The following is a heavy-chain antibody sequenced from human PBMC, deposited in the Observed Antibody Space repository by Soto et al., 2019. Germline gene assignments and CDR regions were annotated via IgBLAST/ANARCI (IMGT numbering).Heavy chain of an antibody. Sequence: GASVKVSCKASGYTFPNYGINWVRQAPGQGLEWMGWISAFNGKTIYAQRFQGKFTMTTDTSATIAYMALRSLESDDTAAYYCARGQGDNGYDLQIDHWGQGTLVTVSS. V-gene: IGHV1-18*01. D-gene: IGHD5-12*01. CDR1: GYTFPNYG. CDR3: ARGQGDNGYDLQIDH. CDR2: ISAFNGKT. J-gene: IGHJ4*02.